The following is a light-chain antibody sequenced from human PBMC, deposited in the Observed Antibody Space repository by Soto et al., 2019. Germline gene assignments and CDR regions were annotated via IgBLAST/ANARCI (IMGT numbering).Light chain of an antibody. V-gene: IGLV2-14*01. CDR1: RSDVGAYNY. CDR2: EVT. Sequence: QSVLTQPASVSGSPGQSIAISCTGTRSDVGAYNYVSWYQQHPGKAPKLMISEVTNRPSGVSDRFSGSKSGNTASLTISGLQAEDEAAYFCSSFTRRFPLVSATGPKPPS. J-gene: IGLJ1*01. CDR3: SSFTRRFPLV.